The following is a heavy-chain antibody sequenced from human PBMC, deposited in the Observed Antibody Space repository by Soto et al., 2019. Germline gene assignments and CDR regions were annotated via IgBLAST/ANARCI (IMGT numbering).Heavy chain of an antibody. V-gene: IGHV1-18*01. D-gene: IGHD5-12*01. CDR1: GYTFTNYA. Sequence: QVQLVQSGVEVKKPGASMKISCRTSGYTFTNYAINWVRQAPGQGLEWVAWISTQSGTTKYGQRLQGRVTVTTDTSTSTAYMELRNLRSDDTALYYCARGGYKDSWGQGTRVTVSS. J-gene: IGHJ4*02. CDR3: ARGGYKDS. CDR2: ISTQSGTT.